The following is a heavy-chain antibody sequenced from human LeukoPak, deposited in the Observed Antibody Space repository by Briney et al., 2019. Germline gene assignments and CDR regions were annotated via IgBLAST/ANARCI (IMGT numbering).Heavy chain of an antibody. CDR2: IYSGGST. D-gene: IGHD1-7*01. CDR1: GFTVSSNY. V-gene: IGHV3-53*01. CDR3: ARGPNWDYYFDY. J-gene: IGHJ4*02. Sequence: PGGSLRLSCAASGFTVSSNYMSWVRQAPGKGLEWVSVIYSGGSTYYADSVKGRFTISRDDSKNTLYLQMNSLRAEDTAVYYCARGPNWDYYFDYWGQGTLVTVSS.